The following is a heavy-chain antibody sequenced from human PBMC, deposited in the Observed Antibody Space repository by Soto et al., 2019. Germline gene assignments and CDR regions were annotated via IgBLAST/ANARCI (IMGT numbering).Heavy chain of an antibody. CDR3: ARDKITGLFDY. Sequence: SETLSLTCTVSGGSISSYYWSWIRQPPGKGLEWIGYIHYTGSSNYNPSLKSRVSISVDTSKNQLSLKLSSVTAADTAVYYCARDKITGLFDYWGQGTLVTVSS. CDR2: IHYTGSS. D-gene: IGHD2-8*02. J-gene: IGHJ4*02. CDR1: GGSISSYY. V-gene: IGHV4-59*12.